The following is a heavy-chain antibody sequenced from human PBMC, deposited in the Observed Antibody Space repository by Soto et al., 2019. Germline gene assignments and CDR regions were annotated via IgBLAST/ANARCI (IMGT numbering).Heavy chain of an antibody. J-gene: IGHJ6*02. CDR3: ARGHYDLWSKYYGMDV. V-gene: IGHV1-69*13. D-gene: IGHD3-3*01. CDR2: IIPVFGTG. Sequence: ASVKVSCKVSGGTFSSYFINWVRQAPGQGLEWVGGIIPVFGTGSYAEKFQGRVTITADESTSTAYMELSRLRSDDTAVYYCARGHYDLWSKYYGMDVWGQGTTVTVSS. CDR1: GGTFSSYF.